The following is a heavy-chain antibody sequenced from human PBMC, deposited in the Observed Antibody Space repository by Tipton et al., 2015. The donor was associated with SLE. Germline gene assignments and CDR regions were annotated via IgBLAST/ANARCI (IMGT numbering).Heavy chain of an antibody. Sequence: TLSLTCAVYGGSFSGYYWSWIRQPPGKGLEWIGEINYSGSTNYNPSLKSRVTISVDTSKNQFSLKLSSVTAADTAVYYCASPGIVGALDYWGQGTLVTVSS. CDR2: INYSGST. CDR1: GGSFSGYY. J-gene: IGHJ4*02. V-gene: IGHV4-34*01. CDR3: ASPGIVGALDY. D-gene: IGHD1-26*01.